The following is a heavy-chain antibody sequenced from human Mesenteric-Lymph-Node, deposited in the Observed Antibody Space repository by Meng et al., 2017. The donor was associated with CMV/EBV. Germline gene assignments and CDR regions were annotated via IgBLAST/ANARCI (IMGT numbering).Heavy chain of an antibody. J-gene: IGHJ4*02. CDR3: VRGETYYSDRSGWANVDH. CDR2: IKQDVSEI. Sequence: GESLKISCAASGFTFSNYWMSWVRQAPGKGLEWVANIKQDVSEIYYVGSVKGRFTISRDNAKNSVYLQMNSLRAEDTAVYYCVRGETYYSDRSGWANVDHWGQGALVTVSS. D-gene: IGHD3-22*01. V-gene: IGHV3-7*01. CDR1: GFTFSNYW.